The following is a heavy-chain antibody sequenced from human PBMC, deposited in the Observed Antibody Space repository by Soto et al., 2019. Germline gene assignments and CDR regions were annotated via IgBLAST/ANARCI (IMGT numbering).Heavy chain of an antibody. D-gene: IGHD2-15*01. V-gene: IGHV4-39*01. Sequence: PSETLSLTCSVSGTSIKNSIYFWAWIRQPPGKGLEFVGSVYSTGGTYYNPSLKNRLTVSAHTSQNQFSLTLKSVTAADSAVYYCGRATEAATPHSDFDVWGQGTLVTVSS. J-gene: IGHJ4*02. CDR1: GTSIKNSIYF. CDR3: GRATEAATPHSDFDV. CDR2: VYSTGGT.